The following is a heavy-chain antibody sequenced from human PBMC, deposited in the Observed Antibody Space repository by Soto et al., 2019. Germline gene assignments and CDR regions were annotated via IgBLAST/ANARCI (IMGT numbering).Heavy chain of an antibody. CDR2: ISYDGSNK. CDR1: GFTFSSYG. J-gene: IGHJ6*02. CDR3: ARAITLLEWRYYYYGMDV. D-gene: IGHD3-3*01. V-gene: IGHV3-30-3*01. Sequence: GGSLRLSCAAPGFTFSSYGMHWVRQAPGKGLEWVAVISYDGSNKYYADSVKGRFTISRDNSKNTLYLQMNSLRAEDTAVYYCARAITLLEWRYYYYGMDVWGQGTTVTVSS.